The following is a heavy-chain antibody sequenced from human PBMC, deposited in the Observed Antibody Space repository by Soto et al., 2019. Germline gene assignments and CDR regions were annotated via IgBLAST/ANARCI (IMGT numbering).Heavy chain of an antibody. CDR3: AGGGAGSGPFTWELPDH. J-gene: IGHJ4*02. D-gene: IGHD1-26*01. Sequence: SVKVSCKALGNTFTYRYLHWVRQAPGQALEWIGWITPFSGDVHYAQKFQERVTITRDRSINTAYMQMSSLRSEDTAMYFCAGGGAGSGPFTWELPDHWGQGTLVTVSS. CDR2: ITPFSGDV. V-gene: IGHV1-45*02. CDR1: GNTFTYRY.